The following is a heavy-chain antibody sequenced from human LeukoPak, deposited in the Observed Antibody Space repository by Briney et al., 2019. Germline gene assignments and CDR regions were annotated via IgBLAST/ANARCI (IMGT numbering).Heavy chain of an antibody. V-gene: IGHV5-51*01. CDR2: IYPGDSDT. D-gene: IGHD3-10*01. J-gene: IGHJ4*02. CDR3: ARLNLLWFGYDY. CDR1: GYSFTSYW. Sequence: EALKISCNGSGYSFTSYWIGWVRQMPGKGLEWMGIIYPGDSDTIYSPSFQGQVTISADKSISTSYLQWSSLKASDTAMYYCARLNLLWFGYDYWGQGTLVTVSS.